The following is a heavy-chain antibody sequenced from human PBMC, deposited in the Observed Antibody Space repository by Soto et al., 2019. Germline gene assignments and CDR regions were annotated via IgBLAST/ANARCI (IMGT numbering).Heavy chain of an antibody. CDR3: ARAYRGSSWTENSYYYYYMDV. Sequence: SPTLSLTCAISGDSVSSNSAAWNWIRQSPSRGLEWLGRTYYRSKWYNDYAVSVKSRITINPDTSKNQFSLQLNSVTPEDTAVYYCARAYRGSSWTENSYYYYYMDVWGKGTTVTVSS. CDR2: TYYRSKWYN. V-gene: IGHV6-1*01. J-gene: IGHJ6*03. D-gene: IGHD6-13*01. CDR1: GDSVSSNSAA.